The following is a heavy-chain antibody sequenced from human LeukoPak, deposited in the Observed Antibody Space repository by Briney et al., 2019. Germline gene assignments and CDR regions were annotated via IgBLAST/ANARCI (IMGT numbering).Heavy chain of an antibody. J-gene: IGHJ4*02. D-gene: IGHD3-10*01. CDR2: IKQDGSEK. CDR1: GFTFSSHW. V-gene: IGHV3-7*01. Sequence: GGSLRLSCAASGFTFSSHWMSWVRQAPGKGLEWVANIKQDGSEKYYVDSVKGRFTISRDNAKNSLYLQMNSLRAEDTAVYYCARVRQYYGSGSYFEDYWGQGTLVTVSS. CDR3: ARVRQYYGSGSYFEDY.